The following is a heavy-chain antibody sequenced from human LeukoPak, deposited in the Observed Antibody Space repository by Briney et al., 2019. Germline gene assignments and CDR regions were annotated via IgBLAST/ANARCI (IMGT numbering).Heavy chain of an antibody. Sequence: PGGSLRLSCAASDFTFSSYAMSWVRQAPGKGLEWVSTISGSATNTYYADSVKGRYTISRDNSKNTLYLQMNSLRAEDTAVYYCARVILRYFDWLYPFDYWGQGTLVTVSS. J-gene: IGHJ4*02. CDR1: DFTFSSYA. D-gene: IGHD3-9*01. CDR2: ISGSATNT. CDR3: ARVILRYFDWLYPFDY. V-gene: IGHV3-23*01.